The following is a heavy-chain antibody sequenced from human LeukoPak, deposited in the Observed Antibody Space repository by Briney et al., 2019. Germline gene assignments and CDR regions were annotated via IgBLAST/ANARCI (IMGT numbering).Heavy chain of an antibody. CDR1: GGTFSSYA. V-gene: IGHV1-69*13. CDR3: ARDGSYDSSGYYRHDAFDI. Sequence: SVKVSCKASGGTFSSYAISWVRQAPGQGLEWMGGIIPIFGTANYAQKFQGRVTITADESTSTAYMELSSLRSEDTAVYYCARDGSYDSSGYYRHDAFDIWGQGTMVTVSS. D-gene: IGHD3-22*01. J-gene: IGHJ3*02. CDR2: IIPIFGTA.